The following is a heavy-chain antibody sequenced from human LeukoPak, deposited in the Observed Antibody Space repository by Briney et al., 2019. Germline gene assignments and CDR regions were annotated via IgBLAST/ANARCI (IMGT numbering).Heavy chain of an antibody. CDR3: ARVYCSSTSCYGLYRGSHNWFDH. J-gene: IGHJ5*02. D-gene: IGHD2-2*01. V-gene: IGHV1-69*05. Sequence: GASVKVSCKASGGTFISYAISWVRQAPGQGSEWMGRIIPIFGRANNAQKFQGRVTITTAESTSTAYMELSSLRSEDTSVYYCARVYCSSTSCYGLYRGSHNWFDHWGQGTLVTVSS. CDR2: IIPIFGRA. CDR1: GGTFISYA.